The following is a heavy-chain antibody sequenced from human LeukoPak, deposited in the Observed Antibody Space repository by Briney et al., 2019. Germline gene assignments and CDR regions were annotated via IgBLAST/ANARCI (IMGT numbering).Heavy chain of an antibody. Sequence: ASETLSLTCTVSRGSINNQYWSWIRQPAGKGLEWIGRMYTNGESDYNPSLKSRVAMSVDTSKSQFSLKLNYMTAADTALYYCARGYYGGAVDSWGQGTLVTVSS. J-gene: IGHJ4*02. CDR3: ARGYYGGAVDS. CDR2: MYTNGES. V-gene: IGHV4-4*07. D-gene: IGHD3-16*01. CDR1: RGSINNQY.